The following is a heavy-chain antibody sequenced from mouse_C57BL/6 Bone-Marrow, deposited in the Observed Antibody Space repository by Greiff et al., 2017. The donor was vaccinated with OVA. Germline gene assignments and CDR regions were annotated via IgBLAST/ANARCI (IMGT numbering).Heavy chain of an antibody. J-gene: IGHJ1*03. CDR3: ARDALYDGYYWYFDV. D-gene: IGHD2-3*01. CDR1: GFTFSDFY. Sequence: EVQLVESGGGLVQSGRSLRLSCATSGFTFSDFYMEWVRQAPGKGLEWIAASRNKANDYTTEYSASVKGRFIVSRDTSQSILYLQMNALRAEDTAIYYCARDALYDGYYWYFDVWGTGTTVTVSS. CDR2: SRNKANDYTT. V-gene: IGHV7-1*01.